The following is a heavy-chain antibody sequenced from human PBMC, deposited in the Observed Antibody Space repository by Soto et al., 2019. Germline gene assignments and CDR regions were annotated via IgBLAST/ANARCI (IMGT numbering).Heavy chain of an antibody. D-gene: IGHD3-10*01. V-gene: IGHV2-5*02. CDR1: GFSLNTGGVG. CDR2: IYWDDDE. Sequence: ITLKESGPALVKPTQTLTLTCTFSGFSLNTGGVGVGWVRQPRGKAMEWLALIYWDDDERYRPSLRSRLNIPKDITNNQVVLTMTNMDPADTATYYCVRNWRYYGGDYYYGMDAWGQGTTVTVSS. CDR3: VRNWRYYGGDYYYGMDA. J-gene: IGHJ6*02.